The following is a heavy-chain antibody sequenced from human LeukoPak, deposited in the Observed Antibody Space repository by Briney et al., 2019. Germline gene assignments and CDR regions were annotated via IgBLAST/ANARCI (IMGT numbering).Heavy chain of an antibody. J-gene: IGHJ4*02. D-gene: IGHD3-10*01. V-gene: IGHV3-23*01. CDR2: ISHSGGST. Sequence: PGGSLRLSCAASGFTFTSFAMNWVRQAPGKGLEWVSSISHSGGSTYYADSVKDRFTISRDNSKNTLYLQMSSLRVEDTALYYCAKETTPNFGSGSYSYDYWGQGTLVTVSS. CDR1: GFTFTSFA. CDR3: AKETTPNFGSGSYSYDY.